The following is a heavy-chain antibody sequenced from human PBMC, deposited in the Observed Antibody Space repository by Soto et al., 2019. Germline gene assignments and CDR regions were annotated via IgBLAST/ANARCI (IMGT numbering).Heavy chain of an antibody. J-gene: IGHJ4*02. D-gene: IGHD4-17*01. CDR2: ISANSGTT. CDR3: ARDRMHGHDF. Sequence: QVQLVQSGAEMKKPGASVKVSCKASGYTFTINGISWVRQAPGQGLEWMGWISANSGTTNYAQKFQDRVTLTTDTSTSTAYREVRSLSSDDTAIYYCARDRMHGHDFWGQGTLVTVSS. V-gene: IGHV1-18*01. CDR1: GYTFTING.